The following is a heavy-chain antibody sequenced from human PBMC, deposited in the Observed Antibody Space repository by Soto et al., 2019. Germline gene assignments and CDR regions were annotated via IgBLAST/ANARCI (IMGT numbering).Heavy chain of an antibody. CDR2: LQTDGSHP. CDR1: GFKFDYYW. Sequence: EVQLVESGGGLVQPGGSLRLSCVASGFKFDYYWMHWVRQAPGGGLMWISRLQTDGSHPAYADSVKGRFTISRDNAKNTLYLQMTNLRVGDAALYYCARGGDPDYWGQGTLVTVSS. J-gene: IGHJ4*02. V-gene: IGHV3-74*01. CDR3: ARGGDPDY. D-gene: IGHD2-21*02.